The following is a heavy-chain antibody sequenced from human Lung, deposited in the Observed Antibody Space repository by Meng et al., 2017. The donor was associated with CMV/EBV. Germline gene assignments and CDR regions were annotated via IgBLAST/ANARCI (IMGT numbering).Heavy chain of an antibody. V-gene: IGHV4-4*02. D-gene: IGHD6-19*01. J-gene: IGHJ4*02. Sequence: RRRGPGPGLGKPSGTLSLTCAVSGGSISISTWWSWVRQPPGKGLEWIGEIYHSGGTNYNPSLRGRVTISLDKSKNQFSLTLRSVTAADTAVYYCARDPYATGWAGWGQGTLVTVSS. CDR2: IYHSGGT. CDR3: ARDPYATGWAG. CDR1: GGSISISTW.